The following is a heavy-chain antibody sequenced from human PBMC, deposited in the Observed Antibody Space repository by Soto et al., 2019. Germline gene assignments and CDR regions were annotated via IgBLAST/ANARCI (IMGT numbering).Heavy chain of an antibody. D-gene: IGHD5-18*01. V-gene: IGHV2-26*01. CDR2: IFSNDEK. J-gene: IGHJ6*02. CDR1: GFSLSNARMG. CDR3: ARMVGYSYNYYGMDV. Sequence: QVTLKESGPVLVKPTETLTLTCTVSGFSLSNARMGVSWIRQPPGKALEWLAHIFSNDEKSYSTSLKSRLTISKDTSKSQVVLTMTNMDPVDTATYYCARMVGYSYNYYGMDVWGQGTTVTVSS.